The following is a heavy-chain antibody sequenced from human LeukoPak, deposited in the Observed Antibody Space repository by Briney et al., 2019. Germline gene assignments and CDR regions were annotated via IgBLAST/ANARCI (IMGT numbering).Heavy chain of an antibody. V-gene: IGHV3-7*03. CDR3: AREGGYSYGHTGY. CDR2: IKQDGSEK. CDR1: GFTFSSYW. J-gene: IGHJ4*02. Sequence: GGSLRLSCAASGFTFSSYWMSWVRQAPGKGLEWVANIKQDGSEKYYVDSVKGRFTISRDNAKNSLYLQMNSLRAEDTAVYYCAREGGYSYGHTGYWGQGTLVTVSS. D-gene: IGHD5-18*01.